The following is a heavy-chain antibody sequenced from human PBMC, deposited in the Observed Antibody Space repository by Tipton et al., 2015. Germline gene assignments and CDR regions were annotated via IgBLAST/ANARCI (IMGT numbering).Heavy chain of an antibody. V-gene: IGHV4-59*12. D-gene: IGHD2-15*01. CDR1: GGSIGNYY. CDR2: VYYTGST. Sequence: TLSLTCTVSGGSIGNYYWSWIRQPPGKGLEWIGHVYYTGSTNYKPSLKSRVAISLDRSKNQFSLRLTSVTAADTAMYYCARDAGIVAAPSRYFHYWGQGTLVTVSS. CDR3: ARDAGIVAAPSRYFHY. J-gene: IGHJ1*01.